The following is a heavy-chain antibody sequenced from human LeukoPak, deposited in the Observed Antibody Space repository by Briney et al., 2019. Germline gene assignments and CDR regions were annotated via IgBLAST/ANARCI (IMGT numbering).Heavy chain of an antibody. CDR2: IYYSGST. V-gene: IGHV4-30-4*01. Sequence: SETLSLTCTVSVGSISSGYYYWSWIRQSPGRGLEWIGYIYYSGSTYYNPSLKSRVTISVDTSKNQFSLKLSSVTAADTAVYYCARGPDISCMDVWGQGTTVTVSS. D-gene: IGHD1-14*01. CDR1: VGSISSGYYY. CDR3: ARGPDISCMDV. J-gene: IGHJ6*02.